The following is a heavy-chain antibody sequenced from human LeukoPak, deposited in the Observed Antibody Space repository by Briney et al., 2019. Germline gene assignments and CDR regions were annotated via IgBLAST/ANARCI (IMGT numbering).Heavy chain of an antibody. CDR1: GFTFSSYA. CDR2: ISGSGGST. CDR3: AKTSISGGYFDY. Sequence: GRSLRLSCAASGFTFSSYAMSWVRQAPGKGLEWVSAISGSGGSTYYADSVKGRFTISRDNSKNTLYLQMNSLRAEDTAVYYCAKTSISGGYFDYWGQGTLVTVSS. D-gene: IGHD3-10*01. J-gene: IGHJ4*02. V-gene: IGHV3-23*01.